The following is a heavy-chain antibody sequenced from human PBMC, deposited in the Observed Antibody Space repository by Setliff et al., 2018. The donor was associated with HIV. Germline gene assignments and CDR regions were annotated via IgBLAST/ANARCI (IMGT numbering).Heavy chain of an antibody. CDR3: ARGATLLPGYSDRWEYFYMDV. CDR1: GGSFSEYY. J-gene: IGHJ6*03. V-gene: IGHV4-34*01. CDR2: INHSGST. D-gene: IGHD5-12*01. Sequence: SETLSLTCAVYGGSFSEYYWSRIRQSPGKGLEWIGEINHSGSTHYNPPLKSRATISVDTSKNQFSPRLNSVTAADTAVYYCARGATLLPGYSDRWEYFYMDVWGKGTTVTVSS.